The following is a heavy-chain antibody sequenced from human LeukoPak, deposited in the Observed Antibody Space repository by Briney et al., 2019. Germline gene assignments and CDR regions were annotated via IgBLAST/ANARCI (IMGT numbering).Heavy chain of an antibody. J-gene: IGHJ4*02. D-gene: IGHD3-22*01. CDR1: GFTFSSYA. CDR3: AKAYYYDSSGYYSPYFDY. V-gene: IGHV3-23*01. CDR2: ISGSGGST. Sequence: GGSLRLSCATSGFTFSSYAMSWVRQAPGKGLGWVSAISGSGGSTYYADSVKGRFTISRDNSKNTLYLQMNSLRAEDTAVYYCAKAYYYDSSGYYSPYFDYWGQGTLVTVSS.